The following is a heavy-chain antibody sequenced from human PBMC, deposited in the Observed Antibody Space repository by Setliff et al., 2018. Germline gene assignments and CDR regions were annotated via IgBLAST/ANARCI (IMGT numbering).Heavy chain of an antibody. Sequence: SVKVSCKASGYTFTGYYMHWVRQAPGQGLEWMGGIIPIFGTANYAQKFQGRVTITADESTSTAYMELSSLRFEDTAVYYCARSRGTWGTSFGYWGLGTLVTVSS. D-gene: IGHD3-16*01. CDR1: GYTFTGYY. CDR3: ARSRGTWGTSFGY. V-gene: IGHV1-69*13. J-gene: IGHJ4*02. CDR2: IIPIFGTA.